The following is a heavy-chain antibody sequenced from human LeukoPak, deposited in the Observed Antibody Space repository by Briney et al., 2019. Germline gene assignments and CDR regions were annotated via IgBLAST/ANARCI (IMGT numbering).Heavy chain of an antibody. CDR2: ISGSGVST. V-gene: IGHV3-23*01. J-gene: IGHJ4*02. CDR3: ARSHRGGYYFDY. D-gene: IGHD3-16*01. Sequence: GGSLRLSCAASGFTFSSSAMSWVRQAPGKGLEWVSAISGSGVSTYYAESVKGRFTISRDNSKNTLCLQMNSLRAEDTAVYYCARSHRGGYYFDYWGQGTLVTVSS. CDR1: GFTFSSSA.